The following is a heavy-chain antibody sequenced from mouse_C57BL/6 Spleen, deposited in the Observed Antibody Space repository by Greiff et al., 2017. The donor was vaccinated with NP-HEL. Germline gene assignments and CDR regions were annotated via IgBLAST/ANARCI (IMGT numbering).Heavy chain of an antibody. CDR2: IDPSDSYT. CDR1: GYTFTSYW. Sequence: QVQLQQSGAELVMPGASVKLSCKASGYTFTSYWMHWVKQRPGQGLEWIGEIDPSDSYTNYNQKFKGKSTLTVDKSSSTAYMQLSSLTSEDSAVYYCARGNYSNPYYAMDYWGQGTSVTVSS. V-gene: IGHV1-69*01. CDR3: ARGNYSNPYYAMDY. J-gene: IGHJ4*01. D-gene: IGHD2-5*01.